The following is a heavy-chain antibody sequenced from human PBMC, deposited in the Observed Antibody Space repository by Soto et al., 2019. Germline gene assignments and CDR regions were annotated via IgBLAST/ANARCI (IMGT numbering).Heavy chain of an antibody. J-gene: IGHJ4*02. Sequence: GGSLRLSCSASGFTFSSHAMHWVRQAPGKGLEYVSAISSNGGSTYYADSVKGRFTISRDNSKNTLYLQMGSLRAEDTAVYYCVKEFTAYYDILTGYYDYWGQGTLVTVSS. V-gene: IGHV3-64D*08. D-gene: IGHD3-9*01. CDR3: VKEFTAYYDILTGYYDY. CDR2: ISSNGGST. CDR1: GFTFSSHA.